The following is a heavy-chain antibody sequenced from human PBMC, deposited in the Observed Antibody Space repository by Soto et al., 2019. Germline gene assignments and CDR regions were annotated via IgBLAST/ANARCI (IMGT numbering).Heavy chain of an antibody. V-gene: IGHV3-23*01. Sequence: GGSLRLSCAASGFTFSSYAMSWVRQTPGKGLEWVSAISDSAGSVYYADSVKGRFTISRDNSKSTLYVQMNSLGAEDTAIYYCAKGGGAVAGFWPPYYFDSWGQGTLVTVSS. D-gene: IGHD6-19*01. J-gene: IGHJ4*02. CDR1: GFTFSSYA. CDR3: AKGGGAVAGFWPPYYFDS. CDR2: ISDSAGSV.